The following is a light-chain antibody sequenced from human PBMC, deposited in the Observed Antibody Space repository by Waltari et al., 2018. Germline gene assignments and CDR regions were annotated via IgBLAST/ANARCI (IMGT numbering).Light chain of an antibody. CDR2: AAS. Sequence: DPVTITCRASQGIRDDLGWYQQKPGKAPKLLIYAASSLQSGVPSRFSGSGSGTDFTLTISSLQPEDFATYFCLQDFSYTLTFSPGTRVDL. J-gene: IGKJ3*01. CDR3: LQDFSYTLT. V-gene: IGKV1-6*01. CDR1: QGIRDD.